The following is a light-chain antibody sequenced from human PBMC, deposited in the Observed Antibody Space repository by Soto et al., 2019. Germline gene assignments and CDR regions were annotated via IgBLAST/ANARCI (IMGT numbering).Light chain of an antibody. CDR2: EVT. CDR3: SSFAGGGNPVL. J-gene: IGLJ2*01. CDR1: SSDGGGYNY. Sequence: QSALTQPPSASGSLGQSVTISCTGTSSDGGGYNYVSWHQQHPGKAPKVMIYEVTKRPPGVPDRFSGSKSGTTASLTVSGLQAEDEADYYCSSFAGGGNPVLLGGGTKLTVL. V-gene: IGLV2-8*01.